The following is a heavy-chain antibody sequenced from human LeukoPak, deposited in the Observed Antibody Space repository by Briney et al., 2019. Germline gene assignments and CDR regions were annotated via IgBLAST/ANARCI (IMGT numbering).Heavy chain of an antibody. CDR2: INHSGST. Sequence: SETLSLTCTVPGGSISSSSYYWSWIRQPPGKGLEWIGEINHSGSTNYNPSLKSRVTISVDTSKNQFSLKLSSVTAADTAVYYCARGGSGWYGGPLDPWGQGTLVTVSS. CDR3: ARGGSGWYGGPLDP. D-gene: IGHD6-19*01. J-gene: IGHJ5*02. CDR1: GGSISSSSYY. V-gene: IGHV4-39*07.